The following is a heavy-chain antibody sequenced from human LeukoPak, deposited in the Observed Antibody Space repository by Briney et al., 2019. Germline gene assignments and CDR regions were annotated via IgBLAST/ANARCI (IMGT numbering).Heavy chain of an antibody. CDR2: ISGSGGST. J-gene: IGHJ4*02. Sequence: GGSLRLSCAASGFTFSSYEMNWVRQAPGKGLEWVSAISGSGGSTYYADSVKGRFTISRDNSKNTLYLQMNSLRAEDTAVYYCAKVYSGSYYCFDYWGQGTLVTVSS. V-gene: IGHV3-23*01. CDR1: GFTFSSYE. D-gene: IGHD1-26*01. CDR3: AKVYSGSYYCFDY.